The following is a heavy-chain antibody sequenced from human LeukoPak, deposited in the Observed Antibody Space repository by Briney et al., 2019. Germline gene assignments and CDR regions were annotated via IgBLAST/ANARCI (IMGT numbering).Heavy chain of an antibody. Sequence: GGSLRLSCAASGFTFSSYAMSWVRQAPGKGLEWVSAISGSGGSTYYADSVKGRFTISRDNSENTLYLQMNSLRAEDTAVYYCAKYYYGSGSYYEDAFDIWGQGTMVTVSS. CDR1: GFTFSSYA. D-gene: IGHD3-10*01. V-gene: IGHV3-23*01. CDR3: AKYYYGSGSYYEDAFDI. J-gene: IGHJ3*02. CDR2: ISGSGGST.